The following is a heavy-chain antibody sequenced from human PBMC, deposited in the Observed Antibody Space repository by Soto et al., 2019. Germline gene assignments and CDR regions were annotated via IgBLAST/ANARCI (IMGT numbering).Heavy chain of an antibody. CDR3: ARDKVAAAGKLDY. V-gene: IGHV3-30-3*01. Sequence: VQLVESGGGVVQPGRSLRLSCAASGFTFSSYAMHWVRQAPGKGLEWVAVISYDGSNKYYADSVKGRFTISRDNSKNTLYLQMNSLRAEDTAVYYCARDKVAAAGKLDYWGQGTLVTVSS. CDR2: ISYDGSNK. D-gene: IGHD6-13*01. J-gene: IGHJ4*02. CDR1: GFTFSSYA.